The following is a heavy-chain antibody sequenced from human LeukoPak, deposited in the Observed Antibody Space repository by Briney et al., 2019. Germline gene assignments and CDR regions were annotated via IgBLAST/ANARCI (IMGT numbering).Heavy chain of an antibody. V-gene: IGHV3-64D*09. J-gene: IGHJ6*02. CDR1: GFNFSRYT. Sequence: GGSLRLSCSASGFNFSRYTMHWVRQAPGKGLEYVSAMSSNGGSTYYAGSVKGRFTISRDNSKNTLYLQMSSLRAEDTAVYYCVKEEYYYDSSGYLYYYYYGMDVWGQGTTVTVSS. CDR3: VKEEYYYDSSGYLYYYYYGMDV. CDR2: MSSNGGST. D-gene: IGHD3-22*01.